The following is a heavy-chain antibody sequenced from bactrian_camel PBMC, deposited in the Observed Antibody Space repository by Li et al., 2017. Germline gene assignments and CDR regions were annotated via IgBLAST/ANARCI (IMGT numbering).Heavy chain of an antibody. CDR1: AYTYDWRS. CDR2: IYTGDRPI. CDR3: AWGYWLRPRCLAWADDFNS. V-gene: IGHV3S63*01. D-gene: IGHD5*01. J-gene: IGHJ6*01. Sequence: VQLVESGGGSVQAGGSLGLSCVGDAYTYDWRSMAWFRQAPGKEREGVAMIYTGDRPIHYADSVKGRFTISQDRAKKTLFLQMNSLKPEDTAVYYCAWGYWLRPRCLAWADDFNSWAQGTQVTVS.